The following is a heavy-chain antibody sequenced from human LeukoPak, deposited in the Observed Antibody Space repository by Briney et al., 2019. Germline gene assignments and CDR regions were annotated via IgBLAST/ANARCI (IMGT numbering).Heavy chain of an antibody. V-gene: IGHV3-7*01. CDR3: ATSHDSSGNN. Sequence: PGGSLRLSCAASGFTFSSYRMAWVRQAPGKGLEWVGNINQDGGAKFSVDSVKGRFTISRDNARNSPYLQMNNLRVEDTGIYYCATSHDSSGNNWGQGTLVTVSS. CDR2: INQDGGAK. J-gene: IGHJ4*02. CDR1: GFTFSSYR. D-gene: IGHD3-22*01.